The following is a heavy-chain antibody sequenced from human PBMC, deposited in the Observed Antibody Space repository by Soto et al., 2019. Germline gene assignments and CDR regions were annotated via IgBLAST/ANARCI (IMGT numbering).Heavy chain of an antibody. D-gene: IGHD3-10*01. V-gene: IGHV1-18*01. Sequence: GASVKGSCKASGYTFTSYGISWVRQAPGQGLEWMGWISAYNGNTNYAQKLQGRVTMTTDTSTSTAYMELRSLRSDDTAVYYCASDRRVALWFGESETLVDPRG. CDR2: ISAYNGNT. J-gene: IGHJ5*02. CDR3: ASDRRVALWFGESETLVDP. CDR1: GYTFTSYG.